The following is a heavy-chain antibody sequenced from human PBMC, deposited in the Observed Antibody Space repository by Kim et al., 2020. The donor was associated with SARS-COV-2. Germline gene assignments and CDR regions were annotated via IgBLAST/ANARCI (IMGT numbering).Heavy chain of an antibody. D-gene: IGHD6-19*01. CDR2: ISAYIGNT. Sequence: ASVKVSCKASGYTFTSYGISWVRQAPGQGLEWMGWISAYIGNTNYAQKLQGRVTMTTDTSTSTAYMELRSLRSDDTAVYYCARGGSSGWYYYYYGMDVWGQGTTVTVSS. CDR1: GYTFTSYG. CDR3: ARGGSSGWYYYYYGMDV. J-gene: IGHJ6*02. V-gene: IGHV1-18*01.